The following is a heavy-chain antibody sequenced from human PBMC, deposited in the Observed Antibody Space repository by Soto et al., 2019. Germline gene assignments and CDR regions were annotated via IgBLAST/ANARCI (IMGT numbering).Heavy chain of an antibody. D-gene: IGHD3-22*01. V-gene: IGHV3-48*02. CDR2: ISSSSSTI. J-gene: IGHJ4*02. Sequence: GGSLRLSCAASGFTFSSYSMNWVRQAPGKGLEWVSYISSSSSTIYYADSVKGRFTISRDNAKNSLYLQMNSLRDEDTAVYYCATLRVVSDSSGYYADFDYWGQGTLVTVSS. CDR1: GFTFSSYS. CDR3: ATLRVVSDSSGYYADFDY.